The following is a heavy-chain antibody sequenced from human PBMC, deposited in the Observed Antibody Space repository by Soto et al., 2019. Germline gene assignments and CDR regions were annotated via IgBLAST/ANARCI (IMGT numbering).Heavy chain of an antibody. Sequence: SETLSLTCAVYGGSFSGYYWSWIRQPPGKGLEWIGEINHSGSTNYNPSLKSRVTISVDTSKNQFSLKLSSVTAADTAVYYCARTYGSGSYGNWFDPRGQGTLVTVSS. D-gene: IGHD3-10*01. CDR2: INHSGST. J-gene: IGHJ5*02. CDR1: GGSFSGYY. V-gene: IGHV4-34*01. CDR3: ARTYGSGSYGNWFDP.